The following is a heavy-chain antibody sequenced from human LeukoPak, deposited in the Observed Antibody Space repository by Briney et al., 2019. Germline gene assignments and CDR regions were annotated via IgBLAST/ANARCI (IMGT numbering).Heavy chain of an antibody. V-gene: IGHV4-59*11. CDR3: ARVLQNYYHMDV. CDR1: GVSINSHY. CDR2: IYDSGRA. D-gene: IGHD3-3*01. Sequence: SETLSLTCTVSGVSINSHYWSWIRQPPGKGLERVGFIYDSGRANYKSSLKSRVTMPVDTSKNKFSLKLTSVTAADTAVYYCARVLQNYYHMDVWGKGTTVTVSS. J-gene: IGHJ6*03.